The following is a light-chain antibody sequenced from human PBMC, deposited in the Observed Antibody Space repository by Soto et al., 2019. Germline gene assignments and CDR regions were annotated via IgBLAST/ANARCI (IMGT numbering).Light chain of an antibody. Sequence: EIVLTQSPGTLSLSPGERATLSCRASQSVISSYLAWYQQKPCQAPRLLMYGASSRATGIPDRFSGSGSGTDCTLTISRLEPEYSAVYYVQQYGSSHWTFGQGTKLEIK. CDR2: GAS. CDR1: QSVISSY. J-gene: IGKJ2*01. V-gene: IGKV3-20*01. CDR3: QQYGSSHWT.